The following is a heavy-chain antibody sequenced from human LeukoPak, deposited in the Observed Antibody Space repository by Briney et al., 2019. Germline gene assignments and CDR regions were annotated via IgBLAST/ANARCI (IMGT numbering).Heavy chain of an antibody. CDR2: ISYDGSNK. D-gene: IGHD6-13*01. J-gene: IGHJ4*02. Sequence: PGRSLRLSCAASEFTFSSYGMHWVRQTPCKGLEWVAVISYDGSNKYYADSVKGRFTISRDNSKNTLYLQMNSLRAEDTAVYYCANYYGANAAALDYWGQGTLVTVSS. V-gene: IGHV3-30*18. CDR3: ANYYGANAAALDY. CDR1: EFTFSSYG.